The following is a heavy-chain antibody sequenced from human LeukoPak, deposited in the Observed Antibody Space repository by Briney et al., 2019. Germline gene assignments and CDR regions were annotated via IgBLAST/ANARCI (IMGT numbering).Heavy chain of an antibody. D-gene: IGHD3-3*01. CDR3: ARDGFITIFGVAHRPGDAFDI. CDR2: ISVYNGNT. J-gene: IGHJ3*02. CDR1: GYTFTNNG. Sequence: ASVKVSCKASGYTFTNNGISWVRQAPGQGLEWMGWISVYNGNTNYAQKFQGRVTITTDESTSTAYMELSSLRSEDTAVYYCARDGFITIFGVAHRPGDAFDIWGQGTMVTVSS. V-gene: IGHV1-18*01.